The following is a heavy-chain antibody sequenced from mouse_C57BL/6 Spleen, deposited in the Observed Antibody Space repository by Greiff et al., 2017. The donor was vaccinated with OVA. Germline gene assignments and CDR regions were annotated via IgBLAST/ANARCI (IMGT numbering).Heavy chain of an antibody. CDR1: GYTFTDYY. CDR3: AGGLRMDYAMDY. V-gene: IGHV1-26*01. J-gene: IGHJ4*01. CDR2: INPNNGGT. D-gene: IGHD3-1*01. Sequence: EVQLQQSGPELVKPGASVKISCKASGYTFTDYYMNWVKQSHGKSLEWIGDINPNNGGTSYNQKFKGKATLTVDKSSSTAYMELRSLTSEDSAVYYCAGGLRMDYAMDYWGQGTSVTVSP.